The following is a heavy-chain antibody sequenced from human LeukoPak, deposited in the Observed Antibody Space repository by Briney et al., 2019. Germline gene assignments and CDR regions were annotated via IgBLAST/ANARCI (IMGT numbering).Heavy chain of an antibody. CDR2: ISSSGSTI. V-gene: IGHV3-48*03. J-gene: IGHJ6*03. CDR1: GFTFSSYE. D-gene: IGHD7-27*01. Sequence: GGSLRRSCAASGFTFSSYEMNWVRQAPGKGLEGVSYISSSGSTIYYADSVKGRFTISRDNAKNSLYLQMNSLRAEDTAVYYCARGLPNWGSYYYYYYMDVWGKGTTVTVSS. CDR3: ARGLPNWGSYYYYYYMDV.